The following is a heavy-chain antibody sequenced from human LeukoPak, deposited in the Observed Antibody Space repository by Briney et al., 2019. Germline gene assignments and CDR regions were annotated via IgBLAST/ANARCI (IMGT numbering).Heavy chain of an antibody. Sequence: GGSLRLSCAASGFTFSTYAMSWVRQAPGKGLEWVSTISGSGANTYYADSVRGRFTISRDNSKNTLYLHMNSLRAEDTAVYYCAKERAGCTNPYYFDYWGQGTLVTVSS. CDR2: ISGSGANT. CDR3: AKERAGCTNPYYFDY. CDR1: GFTFSTYA. D-gene: IGHD2-8*01. V-gene: IGHV3-23*01. J-gene: IGHJ4*02.